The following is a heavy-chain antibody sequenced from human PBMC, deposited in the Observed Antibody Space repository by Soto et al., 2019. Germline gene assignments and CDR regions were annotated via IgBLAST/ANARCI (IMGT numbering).Heavy chain of an antibody. V-gene: IGHV3-33*08. D-gene: IGHD5-12*01. CDR3: ARDKGYSGYDDAFDI. CDR1: GFTFSSYG. CDR2: IWYDGSNK. J-gene: IGHJ3*02. Sequence: GGSLRLSCAASGFTFSSYGMHWVRQAPGKGLEWVAVIWYDGSNKYYADSVKGRFTISRDNSKNTLYLQMNSLRAEDTAVYYCARDKGYSGYDDAFDIWGQGTMVTVSS.